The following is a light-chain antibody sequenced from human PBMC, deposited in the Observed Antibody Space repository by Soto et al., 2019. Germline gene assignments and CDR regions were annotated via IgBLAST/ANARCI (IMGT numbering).Light chain of an antibody. J-gene: IGLJ3*02. Sequence: QSVLTQPPSASGTPGQRVTISCSGSSSNIGGKTVNWYQQLPGAAPKLLIYSNNQRPSGVPDRFSGSKSGTSASLAISGLPSDDEADYYCAAWDDRMNGWVFGGGTKVTVL. CDR2: SNN. CDR1: SSNIGGKT. CDR3: AAWDDRMNGWV. V-gene: IGLV1-44*01.